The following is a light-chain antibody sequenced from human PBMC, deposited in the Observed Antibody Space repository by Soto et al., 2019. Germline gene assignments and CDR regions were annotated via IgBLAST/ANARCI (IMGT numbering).Light chain of an antibody. Sequence: QSALTQPASVSGSPGQSITISCTGTSSDVGGYNYVSWYQQHPGKAPKLMIYDVSNRPSGVSNRFCGSKSGNTASLTVSGLQAEDEADYYCSSYTSSSTLLFGGGTQLTVI. J-gene: IGLJ7*01. CDR1: SSDVGGYNY. V-gene: IGLV2-14*01. CDR3: SSYTSSSTLL. CDR2: DVS.